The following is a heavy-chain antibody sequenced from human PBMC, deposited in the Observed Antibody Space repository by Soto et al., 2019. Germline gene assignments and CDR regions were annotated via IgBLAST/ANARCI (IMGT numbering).Heavy chain of an antibody. CDR2: ISYDGSNK. CDR3: ARAKLEWLLSFDY. J-gene: IGHJ4*02. V-gene: IGHV3-30-3*01. D-gene: IGHD3-3*01. CDR1: GFTFSSYA. Sequence: GGSLRLSCAASGFTFSSYAMHWVRQAPGKGLEWVAVISYDGSNKYYADSVKGRFTISRDNSKNTLYLQMNSLRAADTAVYYCARAKLEWLLSFDYWGQGTLVTVSS.